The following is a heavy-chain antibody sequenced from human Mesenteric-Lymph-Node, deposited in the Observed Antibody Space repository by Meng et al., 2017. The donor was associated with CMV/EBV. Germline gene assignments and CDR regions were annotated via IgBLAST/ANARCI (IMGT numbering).Heavy chain of an antibody. Sequence: GESLKISCATSGFTFSAHEMSWLRQAPGKGLEWVSYIDMSSGTITYAESVKGRFTISRDNAESSLYLQMNNLRAEDSALYYCARDRYSYGRDAVEIWGQGTMVTVSS. D-gene: IGHD5-18*01. CDR3: ARDRYSYGRDAVEI. J-gene: IGHJ3*02. V-gene: IGHV3-48*03. CDR2: IDMSSGTI. CDR1: GFTFSAHE.